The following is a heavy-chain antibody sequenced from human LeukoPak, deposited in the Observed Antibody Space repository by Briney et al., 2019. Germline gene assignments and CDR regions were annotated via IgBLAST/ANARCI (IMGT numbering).Heavy chain of an antibody. Sequence: SHPLSLTCTVSGGFISSYYWSWLRQPRGKGLEWIGYIYYSGSTNYNPSLKSRVTISVDTSKNQFSLKLSSVTAADTAVYYCARVGTAMVIELADEKTDPYFDYWGQGTLVTVSS. J-gene: IGHJ4*02. V-gene: IGHV4-59*07. CDR2: IYYSGST. CDR3: ARVGTAMVIELADEKTDPYFDY. CDR1: GGFISSYY. D-gene: IGHD5-18*01.